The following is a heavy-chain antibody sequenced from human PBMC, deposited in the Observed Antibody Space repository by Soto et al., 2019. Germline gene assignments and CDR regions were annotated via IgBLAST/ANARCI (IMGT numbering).Heavy chain of an antibody. CDR2: IFSSDAK. CDR1: GFSRTSARMS. V-gene: IGHV2-26*01. D-gene: IGHD3-10*01. J-gene: IGHJ4*02. CDR3: TRIRGWGWLGPNDY. Sequence: QVTLKESGPVLVKPTETLTLTCTVSGFSRTSARMSVSWIRQPPGKALEWIAHIFSSDAKSYSASLKSRLTISNDTSKSQVVLTMTNMDPVDRATYYCTRIRGWGWLGPNDYWGQGTLVPVSS.